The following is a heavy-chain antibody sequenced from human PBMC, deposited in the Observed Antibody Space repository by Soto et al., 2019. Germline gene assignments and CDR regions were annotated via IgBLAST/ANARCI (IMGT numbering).Heavy chain of an antibody. V-gene: IGHV4-34*01. J-gene: IGHJ3*02. CDR1: GGFVSSGSYY. D-gene: IGHD1-1*01. Sequence: QVQLQQWGAGLLKPSETLSLTCAVYGGFVSSGSYYWSWIRQPPGKGLEWIGEISHSAVTHFNPSLKGRVTISVDTSKNQFSLKMISVTAADTALYYCARVERGTATTVVDAFDIWGPGTMVTVSS. CDR2: ISHSAVT. CDR3: ARVERGTATTVVDAFDI.